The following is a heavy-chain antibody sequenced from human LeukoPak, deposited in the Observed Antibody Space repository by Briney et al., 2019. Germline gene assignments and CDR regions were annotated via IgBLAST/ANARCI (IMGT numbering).Heavy chain of an antibody. J-gene: IGHJ4*02. CDR1: GFTFSDYG. D-gene: IGHD3-10*01. V-gene: IGHV3-33*01. CDR2: VWSDGSNE. CDR3: ARGLGSGTQYTFFDY. Sequence: GGSLRLSCAASGFTFSDYGMHWVRQAPGKGLEWVAFVWSDGSNEYYPDSVKGRFIISRDNSKNTLYLQMNSLRAEHTAVYYCARGLGSGTQYTFFDYWGQGTLVTVSS.